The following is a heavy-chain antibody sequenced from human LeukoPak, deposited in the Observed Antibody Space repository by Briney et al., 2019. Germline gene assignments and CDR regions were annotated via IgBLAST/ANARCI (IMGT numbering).Heavy chain of an antibody. V-gene: IGHV3-64*01. Sequence: GGPLRLSCAASGFTFSSYAMHWVRQAPGKGLEYVSAISANGGSTYYANSVKGRFTISRDNSKNTLYLQMGSLRPEDKAVYFCARDPSPGIAVAGTLNSFDYWGQGTLVTVSS. CDR2: ISANGGST. CDR3: ARDPSPGIAVAGTLNSFDY. J-gene: IGHJ4*02. D-gene: IGHD6-19*01. CDR1: GFTFSSYA.